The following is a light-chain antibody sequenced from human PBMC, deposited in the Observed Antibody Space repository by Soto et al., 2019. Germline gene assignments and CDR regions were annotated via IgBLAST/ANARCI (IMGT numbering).Light chain of an antibody. CDR3: QQYYSTPWT. J-gene: IGKJ1*01. CDR1: QSVLYSSNNKNY. Sequence: DIVMTQSPDSLAVSLGERATINCKSSQSVLYSSNNKNYLAWYQQKPGQPPKLLIYWASTRESGVPGRFSGSGSGTDFTLTISSLQAKDVAVYYCQQYYSTPWTFGQGTKVDIK. V-gene: IGKV4-1*01. CDR2: WAS.